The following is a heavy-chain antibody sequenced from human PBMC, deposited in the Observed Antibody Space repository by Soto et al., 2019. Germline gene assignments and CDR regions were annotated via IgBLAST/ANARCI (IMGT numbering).Heavy chain of an antibody. CDR1: GGTFSSYA. V-gene: IGHV1-69*13. Sequence: SVKVSCKXSGGTFSSYAISWVRQAPGQGLEWMGGIIPIFGTANYAQKFQGRVTITADESTSTAYMELSSLRSEDTAVYYCARDRGPSPGTFDYWGQGTLVTVSS. J-gene: IGHJ4*02. CDR3: ARDRGPSPGTFDY. CDR2: IIPIFGTA.